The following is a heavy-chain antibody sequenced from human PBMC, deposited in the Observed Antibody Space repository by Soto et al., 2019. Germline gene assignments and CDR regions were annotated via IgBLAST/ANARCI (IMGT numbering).Heavy chain of an antibody. CDR3: ARGRKVRGVIKGQVDYYYYGMDV. Sequence: PSETLSLTCAVYGGSFSGYYWGWIRQPPGKGLEWIGEINHSGSTNYNPSLKSRVTISVDTSKNQFSLKLSSVTAADTAVYYCARGRKVRGVIKGQVDYYYYGMDVWGQGTTVT. CDR1: GGSFSGYY. V-gene: IGHV4-34*01. J-gene: IGHJ6*02. D-gene: IGHD3-10*01. CDR2: INHSGST.